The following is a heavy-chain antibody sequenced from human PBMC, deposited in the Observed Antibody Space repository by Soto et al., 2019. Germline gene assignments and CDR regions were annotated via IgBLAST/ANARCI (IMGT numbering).Heavy chain of an antibody. Sequence: AAVNVSCKASCYSFTTHGISWVRLAPLHGLEWMGWISAYNGDTHYVQRFQGRLTMTTDTSTSTAYMELRSLTSDDTAVYYCAGDPPFSGILRGTPLMDVWGQGTTVTVS. V-gene: IGHV1-18*04. CDR1: CYSFTTHG. J-gene: IGHJ6*02. D-gene: IGHD4-17*01. CDR2: ISAYNGDT. CDR3: AGDPPFSGILRGTPLMDV.